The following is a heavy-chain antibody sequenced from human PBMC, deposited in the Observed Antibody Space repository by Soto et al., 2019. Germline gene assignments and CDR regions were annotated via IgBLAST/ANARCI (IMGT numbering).Heavy chain of an antibody. J-gene: IGHJ4*02. CDR1: GFTFSSYG. CDR2: ISYDGSNK. D-gene: IGHD1-26*01. V-gene: IGHV3-30*03. CDR3: ARAPPNQWELLFPVY. Sequence: QVQLVESGGGVVQPGRSLRLSCAASGFTFSSYGMHWVRQAPGKGLEWVAVISYDGSNKYYADSVKGRFTISRDNSKNTLYLQMNSLRAEDTAVYYCARAPPNQWELLFPVYWGQGTLVTVSS.